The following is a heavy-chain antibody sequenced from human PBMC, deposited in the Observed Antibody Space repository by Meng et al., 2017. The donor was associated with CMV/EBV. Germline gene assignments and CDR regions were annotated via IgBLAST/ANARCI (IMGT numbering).Heavy chain of an antibody. CDR3: AREGRTYYYDSSGYYYVDNWFDP. Sequence: GESLKISCAASGFTFSDYYMSWIRQAPGKGLEWVSYISSSGSTIYYADSVKGRFTISRDNAKNSLYLQMNSLRAEGTAVYYCAREGRTYYYDSSGYYYVDNWFDPWGQGTLVTVSS. CDR2: ISSSGSTI. D-gene: IGHD3-22*01. V-gene: IGHV3-11*01. J-gene: IGHJ5*02. CDR1: GFTFSDYY.